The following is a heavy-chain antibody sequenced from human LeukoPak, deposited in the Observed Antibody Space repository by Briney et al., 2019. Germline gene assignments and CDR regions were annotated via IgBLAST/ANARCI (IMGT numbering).Heavy chain of an antibody. D-gene: IGHD3-9*01. Sequence: PGGSLRLSCAASGFTFSTSAMHWVRQVPGKGLEWVSSIDYDSSHIYYAASVRGRFTISRDNARNSVYLQMNSLRVEDTAVYYCARDPLRYLRVGHYDYWGQGTLVAVSS. J-gene: IGHJ4*02. CDR2: IDYDSSHI. CDR3: ARDPLRYLRVGHYDY. V-gene: IGHV3-21*01. CDR1: GFTFSTSA.